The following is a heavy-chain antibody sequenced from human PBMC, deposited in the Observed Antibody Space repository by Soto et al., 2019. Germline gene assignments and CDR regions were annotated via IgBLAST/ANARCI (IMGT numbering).Heavy chain of an antibody. V-gene: IGHV1-2*02. D-gene: IGHD2-8*02. CDR3: ARGDYGTGGYPFPYFDY. CDR1: GYSFTGYY. CDR2: INPDSGAT. Sequence: HEHLVQSGAEVKRPGASLKGSCKASGYSFTGYYIHWVRQAPGQGREWMGWINPDSGATNYAQNFQGRVTLTSATSISTASMDLTSLTSDDADVYYCARGDYGTGGYPFPYFDYWGQGTLVIVSS. J-gene: IGHJ4*02.